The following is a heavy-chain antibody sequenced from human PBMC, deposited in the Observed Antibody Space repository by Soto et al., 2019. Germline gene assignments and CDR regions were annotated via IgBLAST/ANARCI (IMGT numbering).Heavy chain of an antibody. CDR2: IYYSGST. V-gene: IGHV4-31*02. D-gene: IGHD3-22*01. CDR1: GGSISSGGYY. CDR3: ARELDDSSGSPVGYFDY. J-gene: IGHJ4*02. Sequence: PSETLSLTCTVSGGSISSGGYYWSWIRQHPGKGLEWIGYIYYSGSTYYNPSLKSRVTISVDTSKNQFSLKLSSVTAADTAVYYCARELDDSSGSPVGYFDYWGQGTLVTVS.